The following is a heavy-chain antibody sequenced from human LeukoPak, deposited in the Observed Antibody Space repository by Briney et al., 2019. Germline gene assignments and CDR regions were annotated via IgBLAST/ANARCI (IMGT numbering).Heavy chain of an antibody. CDR2: IYYSGST. CDR1: GGSISSGGYY. J-gene: IGHJ4*02. V-gene: IGHV4-31*03. Sequence: SETLSLTCTVSGGSISSGGYYWSWIRQHPGKGLEWIGYIYYSGSTYYNPSLKSRVTISVDTSKNQFSLKLSSVTAADTAAYYCAREDSGSYYFDYWGQGTLVTVSS. D-gene: IGHD1-26*01. CDR3: AREDSGSYYFDY.